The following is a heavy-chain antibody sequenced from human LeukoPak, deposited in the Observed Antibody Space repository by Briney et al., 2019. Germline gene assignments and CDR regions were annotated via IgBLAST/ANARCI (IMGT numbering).Heavy chain of an antibody. D-gene: IGHD3-10*01. CDR3: ARDPGISMLRGPLRGMDV. CDR2: ISYDGSNR. CDR1: GITFYGYA. Sequence: GGSPRLSCAASGITFYGYAIHWVRQAPGKGLEWVALISYDGSNRYYAASVKGRFTISRDNSKSTLELQMNSLRAEDTALYYCARDPGISMLRGPLRGMDVWGQGTTVTVSS. J-gene: IGHJ6*02. V-gene: IGHV3-33*05.